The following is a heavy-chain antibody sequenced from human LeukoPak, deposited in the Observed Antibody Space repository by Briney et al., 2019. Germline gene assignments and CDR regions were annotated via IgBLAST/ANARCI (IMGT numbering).Heavy chain of an antibody. D-gene: IGHD3-10*01. Sequence: SETLSLTCTVSGGSISSSSYYWGWIRQPPGKGLEWIGSIYYSGSTYYNPSLKSRVTISVDTSKNQFSLKLSSVTAADTAVYYCARLGYYGSGSLVDYFDYWGQGTLVSVSS. CDR3: ARLGYYGSGSLVDYFDY. J-gene: IGHJ4*02. V-gene: IGHV4-39*01. CDR1: GGSISSSSYY. CDR2: IYYSGST.